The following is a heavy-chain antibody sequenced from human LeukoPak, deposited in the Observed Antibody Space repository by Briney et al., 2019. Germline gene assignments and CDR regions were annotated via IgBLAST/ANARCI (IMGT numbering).Heavy chain of an antibody. Sequence: GGSLRLSCAASGFTFSSYWMSWVRQAPGKGLEWVANIKQDGSEKYYVDSVKGRFTISRDNAKNSLYLRMNSLRAEDTAVYYCARDGVMVVAAGYYYYYGMDVWGQGTTVTVSS. CDR3: ARDGVMVVAAGYYYYYGMDV. V-gene: IGHV3-7*01. D-gene: IGHD2-15*01. CDR2: IKQDGSEK. CDR1: GFTFSSYW. J-gene: IGHJ6*02.